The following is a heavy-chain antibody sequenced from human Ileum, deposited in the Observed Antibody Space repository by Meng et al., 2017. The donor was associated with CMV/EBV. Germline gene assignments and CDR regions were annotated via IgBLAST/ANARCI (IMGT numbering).Heavy chain of an antibody. Sequence: EVQLLESGGGLVQPGGSLRLSCAASGFTFSSYVMSWVRQAPGKGLEWVSGLSGQSGNTYHADFVKGRFTISRDISKDILYLQLNSLGVEDTGVYYCASWGHIVVVNVDGFDIWGQGTMVTVSS. D-gene: IGHD2-21*01. CDR3: ASWGHIVVVNVDGFDI. J-gene: IGHJ3*02. CDR2: LSGQSGNT. V-gene: IGHV3-23*01. CDR1: GFTFSSYV.